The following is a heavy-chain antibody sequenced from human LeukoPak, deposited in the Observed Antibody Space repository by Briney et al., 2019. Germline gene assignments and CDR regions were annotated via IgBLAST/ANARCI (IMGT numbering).Heavy chain of an antibody. CDR2: VYSGGST. V-gene: IGHV3-53*05. D-gene: IGHD5-18*01. CDR3: ARDRYSYGFALDC. CDR1: GGSISSYY. J-gene: IGHJ4*02. Sequence: ETLSLTCTVSGGSISSYYWSWIRQPAGKGLEWVSVVYSGGSTYSADSVKGRFTISRDNSKNTLYLQMNSLRAEDSAVYYCARDRYSYGFALDCWGQGTLVTVSS.